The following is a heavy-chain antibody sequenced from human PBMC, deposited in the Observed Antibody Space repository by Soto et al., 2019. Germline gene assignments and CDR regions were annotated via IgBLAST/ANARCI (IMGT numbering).Heavy chain of an antibody. CDR1: GFIFSDYY. CDR3: ARGIADRPFDAFDV. J-gene: IGHJ3*01. CDR2: ISATGSTI. D-gene: IGHD6-6*01. V-gene: IGHV3-11*01. Sequence: GSLRLSCAASGFIFSDYYMSWIRQAPGKGLEWVSYISATGSTIFYTDSVKGRFTISRDNAQNSLSLQMHSLRAEDTAVYYCARGIADRPFDAFDVWGQGTMVTVSS.